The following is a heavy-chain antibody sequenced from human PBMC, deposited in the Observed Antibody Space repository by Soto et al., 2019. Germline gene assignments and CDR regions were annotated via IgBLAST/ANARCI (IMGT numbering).Heavy chain of an antibody. CDR3: ARRHTSSSGEWFDP. CDR1: GYSFPSYW. V-gene: IGHV5-51*01. J-gene: IGHJ5*02. Sequence: GESLKISCKGSGYSFPSYWIGWVRQMPGKGREWMGIVYPGDSDTRYSPSFQGQVTISADKSISTAYLQWSSLKASDTAMYYCARRHTSSSGEWFDPWGQGTLVTVSS. D-gene: IGHD6-6*01. CDR2: VYPGDSDT.